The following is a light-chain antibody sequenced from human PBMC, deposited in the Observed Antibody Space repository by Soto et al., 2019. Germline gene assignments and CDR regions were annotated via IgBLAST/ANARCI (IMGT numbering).Light chain of an antibody. CDR3: MQALQTRT. CDR1: QSLLYSNGYNY. CDR2: LGS. Sequence: DIVMTQSPLSLPVTPVEPASISCRSSQSLLYSNGYNYMDWYLQKPGQSPQLLIYLGSNRASGVPDRFSGSGSGTDFTLRISRVEAEDVGVYYCMQALQTRTFGQGTKVDIK. J-gene: IGKJ1*01. V-gene: IGKV2-28*01.